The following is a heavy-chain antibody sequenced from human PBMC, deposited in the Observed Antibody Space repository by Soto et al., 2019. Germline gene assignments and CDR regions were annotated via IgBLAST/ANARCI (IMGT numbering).Heavy chain of an antibody. J-gene: IGHJ3*02. CDR2: ISGSGGST. V-gene: IGHV3-23*01. Sequence: HPGGSLRLSCAASGFTFSSYAMSWVRQAPGKGLEWVSAISGSGGSTYYADSVKGRFTISRDNSKNTLYLQMNSLRAEDTAVYYCAKDQVLLHQNRLGAFDIRGQGTMVTVSS. CDR1: GFTFSSYA. D-gene: IGHD2-15*01. CDR3: AKDQVLLHQNRLGAFDI.